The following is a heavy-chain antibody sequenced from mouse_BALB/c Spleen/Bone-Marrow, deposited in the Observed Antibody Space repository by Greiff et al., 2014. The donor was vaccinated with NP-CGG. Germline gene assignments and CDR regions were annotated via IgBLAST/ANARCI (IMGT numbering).Heavy chain of an antibody. Sequence: EVHLVESGAELVKPGASVKLSCTASGFNIKDTYLHWVKQRPEQGLDWIGRIDPAIFTKYDPKFQGKATITADTSSNTAYLHLSSLTSEDTAVYYCASYRCGWYFDVWGAGTTVTISS. D-gene: IGHD2-14*01. V-gene: IGHV14-3*02. CDR2: IDPAIFT. CDR3: ASYRCGWYFDV. CDR1: GFNIKDTY. J-gene: IGHJ1*01.